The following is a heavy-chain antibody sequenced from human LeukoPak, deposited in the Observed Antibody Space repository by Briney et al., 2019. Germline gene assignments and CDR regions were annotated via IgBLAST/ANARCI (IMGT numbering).Heavy chain of an antibody. V-gene: IGHV3-11*01. CDR1: GFTFSDYY. Sequence: GGSLRLSCAASGFTFSDYYMSWIRQAPGKGLEWVSYISSSGSTIYYADSVKGRFTISRDNAKNSLYLQMNRLRAEDTAVYYCARDYLKTTAGHYYYYYYMDVWGKGTTVTVSS. CDR2: ISSSGSTI. D-gene: IGHD1-1*01. J-gene: IGHJ6*03. CDR3: ARDYLKTTAGHYYYYYYMDV.